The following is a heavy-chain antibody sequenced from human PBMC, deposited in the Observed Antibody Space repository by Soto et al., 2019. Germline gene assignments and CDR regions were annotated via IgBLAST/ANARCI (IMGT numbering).Heavy chain of an antibody. CDR1: GDSISSSVR. CDR3: ARKAWVRFDY. CDR2: VFHTGNT. J-gene: IGHJ4*02. D-gene: IGHD7-27*01. Sequence: PSETLSLTCAVSGDSISSSVRWTWVRQPPGKGLEWIGEVFHTGNTNYNPSLKSRVTMSVDKSTNEFSLKVTSVTAADTAIYYCARKAWVRFDYWGQGALVTVSS. V-gene: IGHV4-4*02.